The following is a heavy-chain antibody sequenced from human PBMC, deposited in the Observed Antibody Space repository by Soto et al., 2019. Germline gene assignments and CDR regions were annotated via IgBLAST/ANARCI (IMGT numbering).Heavy chain of an antibody. CDR3: ARDSHRFCSGGSFYVKDV. J-gene: IGHJ6*02. CDR2: ISTTGYT. D-gene: IGHD2-15*01. V-gene: IGHV4-31*03. Sequence: QVQLQESGPGLVKPSHTLSVTCTVSGDSISRGDYYWTWLRHVPGRGREWVEHISTTGYTYYSQSLKSRLSISIDTSNNLLTLQPSSVPAADAAVYYCARDSHRFCSGGSFYVKDVWVRGTTVTV. CDR1: GDSISRGDYY.